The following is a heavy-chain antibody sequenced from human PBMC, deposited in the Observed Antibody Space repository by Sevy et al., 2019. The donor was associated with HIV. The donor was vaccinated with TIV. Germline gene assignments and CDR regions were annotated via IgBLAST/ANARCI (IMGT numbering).Heavy chain of an antibody. V-gene: IGHV1-69*13. J-gene: IGHJ3*02. CDR1: GGTFSSYA. D-gene: IGHD3-3*01. CDR2: IIPIFGTA. Sequence: ASVKVSCKASGGTFSSYAISWVRQAPGQGLEWMGGIIPIFGTANYAQKFQRRVTITADESTSTAYMELSSLRSEDTAVYYCARRLRFNRHAFDIWGQGTMVTVSS. CDR3: ARRLRFNRHAFDI.